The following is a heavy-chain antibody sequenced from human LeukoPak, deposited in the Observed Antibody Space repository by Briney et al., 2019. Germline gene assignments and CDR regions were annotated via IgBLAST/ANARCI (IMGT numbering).Heavy chain of an antibody. D-gene: IGHD6-13*01. J-gene: IGHJ6*03. V-gene: IGHV4-34*01. CDR1: GGSFSGYY. CDR2: INHSGST. Sequence: SETLSLTCAVYGGSFSGYYWSWIREPPGKGLEWIGEINHSGSTNYNPSLKSRVTISVDTSKNQFSLKLSSVTAADTAVYYCARVRGSSCWRYYMDVWGKGTTVTVAS. CDR3: ARVRGSSCWRYYMDV.